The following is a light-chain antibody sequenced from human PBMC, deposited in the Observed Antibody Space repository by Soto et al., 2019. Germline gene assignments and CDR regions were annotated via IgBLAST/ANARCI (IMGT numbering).Light chain of an antibody. Sequence: EIVMTQSPLSLPVTPGEPASISCRSSQSLLHSNGYTYLDWYLQKPGQSPQLLIYWGSNRASGVPDRFSGSGSGTEFTLKISRVEAEDVGVYYCMQALQSPLTFGPGTKVDIK. J-gene: IGKJ3*01. CDR2: WGS. V-gene: IGKV2-28*01. CDR1: QSLLHSNGYTY. CDR3: MQALQSPLT.